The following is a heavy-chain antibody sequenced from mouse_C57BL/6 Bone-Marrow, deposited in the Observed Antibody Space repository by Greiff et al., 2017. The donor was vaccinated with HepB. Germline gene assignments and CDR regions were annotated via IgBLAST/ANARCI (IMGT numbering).Heavy chain of an antibody. CDR3: ARPAQAYYYAMDY. D-gene: IGHD3-2*02. CDR2: ISSGSSTI. V-gene: IGHV5-17*01. CDR1: GFTFSDYG. Sequence: EVKLVESGGGLVKPGGSLKLSCAASGFTFSDYGMHWVRQAPEKGLEWVAYISSGSSTIYYADTVKGRFTISRDNAKNTLFLQMTSLRSEDTAMYYCARPAQAYYYAMDYWGQGTSVTVSS. J-gene: IGHJ4*01.